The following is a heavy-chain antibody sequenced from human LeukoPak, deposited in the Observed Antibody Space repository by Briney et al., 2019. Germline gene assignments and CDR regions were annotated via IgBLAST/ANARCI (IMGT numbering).Heavy chain of an antibody. Sequence: SETLSLTCAVYGGSFSGYYWSWVRQPPGKGLEWIGEINHSGITNYNPSLNSRVTISVDTSKNQFSLKLSSVTAADTAVYYCASPSPRGNYDSSGYYYYFDYWGQGTLVTVSS. J-gene: IGHJ4*02. CDR2: INHSGIT. CDR3: ASPSPRGNYDSSGYYYYFDY. CDR1: GGSFSGYY. D-gene: IGHD3-22*01. V-gene: IGHV4-34*01.